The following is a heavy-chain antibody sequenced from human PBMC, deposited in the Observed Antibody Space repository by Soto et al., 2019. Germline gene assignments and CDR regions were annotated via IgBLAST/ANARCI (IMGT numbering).Heavy chain of an antibody. D-gene: IGHD3-3*01. J-gene: IGHJ4*02. CDR1: GFTFSSYA. Sequence: GVSLRLSCAASGFTFSSYAMSWVRQAPGKGLEWVSAISGSGGSTYYADSVKGRFTISRDNSKNTLYLQMNSLRAEDTAVYYCAKILCYDFWSGYYCPLYFDYWGQGTLVTVSS. V-gene: IGHV3-23*01. CDR3: AKILCYDFWSGYYCPLYFDY. CDR2: ISGSGGST.